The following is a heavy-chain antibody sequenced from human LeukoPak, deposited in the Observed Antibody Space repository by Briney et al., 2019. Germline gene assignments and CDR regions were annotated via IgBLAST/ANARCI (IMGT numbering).Heavy chain of an antibody. CDR3: ARELSRVTYGPADAFDI. V-gene: IGHV1-18*01. J-gene: IGHJ3*02. CDR1: GYTFTSYG. Sequence: ASVKVSCKASGYTFTSYGISWVRQAPGQGLEWMGWISAYNGNTNYAQKLQGRVTMTTDTSTSTAYMELRSLRSDDTAVYYCARELSRVTYGPADAFDIWGQGTMVTVSS. CDR2: ISAYNGNT. D-gene: IGHD3-10*01.